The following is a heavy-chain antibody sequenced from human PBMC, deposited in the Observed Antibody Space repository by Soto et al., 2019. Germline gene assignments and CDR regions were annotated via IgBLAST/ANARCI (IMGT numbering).Heavy chain of an antibody. CDR3: ARPAADGKYYYGIDV. J-gene: IGHJ6*02. D-gene: IGHD6-13*01. CDR1: GYSFTSYC. V-gene: IGHV5-51*01. CDR2: SYPGYSDT. Sequence: PGESLKISWKGSGYSFTSYCSGWVRQMPGKSLESMGISYPGYSDTRYSPSFQGQVTISADEAISTAYLQWSSLKASDTAMYYCARPAADGKYYYGIDVWGQGTKVTVSS.